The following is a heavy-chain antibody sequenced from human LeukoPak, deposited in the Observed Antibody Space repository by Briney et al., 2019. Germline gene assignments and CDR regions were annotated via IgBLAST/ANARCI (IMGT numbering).Heavy chain of an antibody. D-gene: IGHD6-19*01. CDR1: GFTFSSYA. V-gene: IGHV3-30-3*01. CDR3: ARVRRQWLVQDAEYFQH. Sequence: PGRSLRLSCAASGFTFSSYAMHWVRQAPGKGLEWVAVISYDGSNKYYADSVKGRFTISRDNSKNTLYLQMNSLRAEDTAVYYCARVRRQWLVQDAEYFQHWGQGTLVAVSS. CDR2: ISYDGSNK. J-gene: IGHJ1*01.